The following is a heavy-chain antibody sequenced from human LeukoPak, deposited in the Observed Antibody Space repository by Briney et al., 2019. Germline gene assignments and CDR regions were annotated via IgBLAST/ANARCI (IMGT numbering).Heavy chain of an antibody. D-gene: IGHD3-9*01. Sequence: SETLSLTCNVSGGSISSSSYYWGWIRQPPGKGLEWIGSIYYSGSTYYNPSLKSRVTISVDTSKNQFSLKLSSVTAADTAVYYCARHGSPEYYDILTGYSKGDYFDYWGQGTLVTVSS. J-gene: IGHJ4*02. CDR3: ARHGSPEYYDILTGYSKGDYFDY. CDR1: GGSISSSSYY. CDR2: IYYSGST. V-gene: IGHV4-39*01.